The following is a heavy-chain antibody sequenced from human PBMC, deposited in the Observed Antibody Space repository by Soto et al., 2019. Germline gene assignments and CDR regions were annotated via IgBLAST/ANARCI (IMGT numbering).Heavy chain of an antibody. V-gene: IGHV1-69*01. Sequence: QVQVIQSGAEVKKPGSSVKVSCQVSGGIFSNYAISWLRHAPGQGLEWMGGIIPIFGTPNYAQNFQGRVTITADESTSTAYMELSGLRSEDTAVYYCARDRDDYGSGNYYNRIDFWGQGTLVTVSS. CDR1: GGIFSNYA. CDR3: ARDRDDYGSGNYYNRIDF. CDR2: IIPIFGTP. D-gene: IGHD3-10*01. J-gene: IGHJ4*02.